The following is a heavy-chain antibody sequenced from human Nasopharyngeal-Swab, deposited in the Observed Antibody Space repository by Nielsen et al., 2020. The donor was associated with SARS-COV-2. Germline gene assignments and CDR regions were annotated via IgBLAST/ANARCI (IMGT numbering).Heavy chain of an antibody. D-gene: IGHD3-3*01. CDR2: VVPEDGEP. J-gene: IGHJ3*02. CDR3: ASEGSGVFGVVIYAFDI. V-gene: IGHV1-24*01. Sequence: ASVNVSCKVSGYTLTVFPIHWVRQAPGKGLEWMGTVVPEDGEPIYAQNFQGRVTMTEATSTYTAYLELSSLRSEDTAVYYCASEGSGVFGVVIYAFDIWGPGTLVTVSS. CDR1: GYTLTVFP.